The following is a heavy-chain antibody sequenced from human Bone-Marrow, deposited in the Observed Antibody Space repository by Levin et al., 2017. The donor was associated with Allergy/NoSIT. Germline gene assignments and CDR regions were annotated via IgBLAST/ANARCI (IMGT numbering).Heavy chain of an antibody. Sequence: SQTLSLTCSVSNGSLTSGNHYWNWIRQSPGKGLQWIGYVFHSGINYYNPSFKGRATTSVDTAKNQFSLKLNSVTAADTAVYFCARGWVDFRGDSDSYYFDIWGRGTLVTVSS. J-gene: IGHJ4*02. V-gene: IGHV4-30-4*01. D-gene: IGHD2-21*02. CDR2: VFHSGIN. CDR1: NGSLTSGNHY. CDR3: ARGWVDFRGDSDSYYFDI.